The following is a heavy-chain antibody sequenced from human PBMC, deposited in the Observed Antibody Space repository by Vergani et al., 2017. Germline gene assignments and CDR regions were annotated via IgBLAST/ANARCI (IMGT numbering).Heavy chain of an antibody. V-gene: IGHV3-21*01. CDR1: GFTFSSYS. Sequence: VQLVESGGGVVKPGGSLRLSCAASGFTFSSYSMNWVRQAPGKGLEWVSSISSSSSYIYYADAVKGRFTISRDNAKNSLYLQMNSLRAEDTAVYYCARDTCCSGGNCYQARFDPWGQGTLVTVSS. CDR3: ARDTCCSGGNCYQARFDP. CDR2: ISSSSSYI. D-gene: IGHD2-15*01. J-gene: IGHJ5*02.